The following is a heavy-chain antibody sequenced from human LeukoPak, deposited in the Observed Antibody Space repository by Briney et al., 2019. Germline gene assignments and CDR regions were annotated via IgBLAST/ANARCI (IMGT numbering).Heavy chain of an antibody. Sequence: MASETLSLTCTVSGGSISSGSYYWSWIRQPAGKGLEWIGRIYTSGSTNYNPSLKSRVTISVDTSKNQFSLKLSSVTAADTAVYYCARPSATSIAALDVWGKGTTVTVSS. CDR2: IYTSGST. J-gene: IGHJ6*04. CDR3: ARPSATSIAALDV. CDR1: GGSISSGSYY. D-gene: IGHD6-6*01. V-gene: IGHV4-61*02.